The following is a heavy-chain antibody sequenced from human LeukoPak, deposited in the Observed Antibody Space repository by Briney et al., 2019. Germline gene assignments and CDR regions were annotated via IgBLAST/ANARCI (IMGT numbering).Heavy chain of an antibody. CDR2: IYYSGST. D-gene: IGHD6-13*01. CDR1: GGSISSYY. CDR3: ARSYSSSWSNYYYYGMDV. Sequence: PSETLSLTCTVSGGSISSYYWSWLRQPPGKGLEWIGYIYYSGSTNYNPSLKSRVTISVDTSKNQFSLKLSSVTAADTAVYYCARSYSSSWSNYYYYGMDVWGQGTTVTVSS. V-gene: IGHV4-59*01. J-gene: IGHJ6*02.